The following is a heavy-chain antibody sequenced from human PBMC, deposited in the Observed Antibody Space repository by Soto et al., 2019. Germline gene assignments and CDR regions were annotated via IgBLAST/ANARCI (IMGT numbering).Heavy chain of an antibody. CDR2: IWYDGSNK. V-gene: IGHV3-33*01. D-gene: IGHD1-1*01. CDR1: GFTFSSYG. CDR3: ARGTVHFDY. J-gene: IGHJ4*02. Sequence: QVQLVESGGGVVQPGRSLRLSCAASGFTFSSYGIHWVRQAPGKGLEWVAVIWYDGSNKYYADSVKGRFTISRDNSKNTLYLQMNSLRAEDTAVYYCARGTVHFDYWGQGTLVTVSS.